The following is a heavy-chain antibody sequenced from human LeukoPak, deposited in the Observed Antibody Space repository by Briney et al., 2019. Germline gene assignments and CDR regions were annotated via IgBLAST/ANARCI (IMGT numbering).Heavy chain of an antibody. V-gene: IGHV3-23*01. D-gene: IGHD3-10*01. J-gene: IGHJ4*02. CDR2: ISPSADIK. CDR1: GFTFSRHG. CDR3: AKDDAWLRFGE. Sequence: GGSLRLSCAASGFTFSRHGMNWVRQAPGKGLEWVSGISPSADIKYYADSVKGRFTISRDNSKNMLYLEVISLTAADTAVYYCAKDDAWLRFGEWSQGTLVTVSS.